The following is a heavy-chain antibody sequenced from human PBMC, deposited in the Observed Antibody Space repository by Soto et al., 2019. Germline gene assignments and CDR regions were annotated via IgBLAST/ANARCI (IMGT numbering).Heavy chain of an antibody. J-gene: IGHJ5*02. CDR1: GGSISSSSYY. CDR2: INYSGST. Sequence: QLQLQESGPGLVKPSETLSLTCTVSGGSISSSSYYWGWIRQPPGKGLEWIGSINYSGSTYYNPSLNRGVTISVDTSKNHFSLKQRSVTAADTAVYYCARQAVTIFGVVRWANLGWFDPWGQGTLVTVSS. V-gene: IGHV4-39*01. CDR3: ARQAVTIFGVVRWANLGWFDP. D-gene: IGHD3-3*01.